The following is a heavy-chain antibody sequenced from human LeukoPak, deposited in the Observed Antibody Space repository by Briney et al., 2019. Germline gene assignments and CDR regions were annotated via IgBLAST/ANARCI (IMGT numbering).Heavy chain of an antibody. J-gene: IGHJ5*02. D-gene: IGHD2-15*01. CDR2: IKQDGSEM. Sequence: GASLRLSCTASGFTFSHYWMSWVRQAPGKGLEWVANIKQDGSEMHYVDSVKGRSTISRDNANNSLYLQMNSLRAEDTAVYYCVRAVVVAASYRFDPWGQGTLVTVSS. CDR1: GFTFSHYW. V-gene: IGHV3-7*03. CDR3: VRAVVVAASYRFDP.